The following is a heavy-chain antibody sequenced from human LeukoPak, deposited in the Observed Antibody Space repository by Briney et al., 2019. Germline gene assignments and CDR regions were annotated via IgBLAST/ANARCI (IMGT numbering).Heavy chain of an antibody. Sequence: GGSLRLSCAASGFTFSSYGMHWVRQAPGKGLEWVAVIWYDGSNKYYADSVKGRFTISRDNSKNTLYLQMNSLRAEDTAVYYCAGDPWYSSSWYMFDYWGQGTLVTVSS. J-gene: IGHJ4*02. V-gene: IGHV3-33*01. D-gene: IGHD6-13*01. CDR2: IWYDGSNK. CDR1: GFTFSSYG. CDR3: AGDPWYSSSWYMFDY.